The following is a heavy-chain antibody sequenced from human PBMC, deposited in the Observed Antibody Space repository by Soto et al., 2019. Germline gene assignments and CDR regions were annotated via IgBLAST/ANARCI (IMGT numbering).Heavy chain of an antibody. Sequence: QVHLVQSGAEVKKPGASVKLSCKASGYTFSGYVMHWLRQAPGQRLEWMGWINAGNANTQYSQKFPGRVTITRETSASAVYLELSSLRSEDTAVYYCANGRYHDFWSGDYQFDYWGQGTLVTVSS. D-gene: IGHD3-3*01. CDR2: INAGNANT. J-gene: IGHJ4*02. CDR1: GYTFSGYV. CDR3: ANGRYHDFWSGDYQFDY. V-gene: IGHV1-3*01.